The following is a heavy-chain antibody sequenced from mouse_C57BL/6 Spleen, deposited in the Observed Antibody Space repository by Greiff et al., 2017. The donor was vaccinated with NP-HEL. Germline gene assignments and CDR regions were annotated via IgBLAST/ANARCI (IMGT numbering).Heavy chain of an antibody. CDR3: ARRDYGSSYAMDY. Sequence: VQLQQSGAELVKPGASVKMSCKASGYTFTSYWITWVKQGPGQGLEWIGDIYPGSGSTNYNEKFKSKATLTVDTSSSTAYMQLSSLTSEDSAVYYCARRDYGSSYAMDYWGQGTSVTVSS. J-gene: IGHJ4*01. CDR1: GYTFTSYW. D-gene: IGHD1-1*01. CDR2: IYPGSGST. V-gene: IGHV1-55*01.